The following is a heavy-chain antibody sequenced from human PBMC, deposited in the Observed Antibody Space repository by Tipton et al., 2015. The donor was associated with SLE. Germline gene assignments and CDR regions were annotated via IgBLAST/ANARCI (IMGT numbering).Heavy chain of an antibody. Sequence: TLSLTCIVSGDSIRSGSYYWTWVRQPTGKGLEWIGRIYTTGTTDYNPSLRTRVTISLDPSKNQFSLDLKSVTAADTAVYFCARDNLQPFTWGQGTLVIVSP. CDR1: GDSIRSGSYY. CDR2: IYTTGTT. V-gene: IGHV4-61*02. CDR3: ARDNLQPFT. J-gene: IGHJ5*02. D-gene: IGHD2/OR15-2a*01.